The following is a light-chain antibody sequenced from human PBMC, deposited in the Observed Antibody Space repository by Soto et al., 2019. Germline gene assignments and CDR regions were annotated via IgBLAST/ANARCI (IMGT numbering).Light chain of an antibody. CDR1: SSDVGGYEY. CDR3: ASITRSSTSV. Sequence: QSVLSQPASVSGSPGQSITISCTGTSSDVGGYEYVSWYQHQPDKAPKLIIYDVTNRPSGVSTRFSGSTSGNTASLTISGIQTEDEADYYCASITRSSTSVFGTGTKVTV. V-gene: IGLV2-14*01. J-gene: IGLJ1*01. CDR2: DVT.